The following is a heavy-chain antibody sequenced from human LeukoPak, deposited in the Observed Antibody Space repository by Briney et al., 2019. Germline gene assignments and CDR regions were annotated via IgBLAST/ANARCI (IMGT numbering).Heavy chain of an antibody. CDR3: AKRGNWGFFDY. J-gene: IGHJ4*02. Sequence: SETLSLTCTVSGGSISSYYWGWIRQPPGKGLEWIGIIYNSGSTYYNPSLKSRVTISVDTSKNQFSLKVSSVTAADTAVYYCAKRGNWGFFDYWGQGTLVTVSS. V-gene: IGHV4-59*04. D-gene: IGHD7-27*01. CDR1: GGSISSYY. CDR2: IYNSGST.